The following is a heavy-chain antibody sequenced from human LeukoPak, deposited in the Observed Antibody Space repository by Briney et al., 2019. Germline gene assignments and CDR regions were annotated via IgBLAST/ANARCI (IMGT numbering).Heavy chain of an antibody. CDR1: GFTFSSYS. Sequence: GGSLRLSCAASGFTFSSYSMNWVRQAPGKGLEWGSSISSSRSYIYYADSVKGRFTISRDNAKNSLYLQMNSLRAEDTAVYYCARDQAVVVPAATIYYYYGMDVWGQGTTVTVSS. CDR2: ISSSRSYI. CDR3: ARDQAVVVPAATIYYYYGMDV. J-gene: IGHJ6*02. D-gene: IGHD2-2*01. V-gene: IGHV3-21*01.